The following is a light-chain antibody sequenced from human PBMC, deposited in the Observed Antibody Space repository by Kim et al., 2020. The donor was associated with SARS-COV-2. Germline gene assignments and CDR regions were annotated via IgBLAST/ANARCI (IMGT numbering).Light chain of an antibody. Sequence: ASVGDRVTITCRASQSISTWLAWYQQKPGKAPKLLIYDASSLERGVPSRFSGSGSGTGFTLTISSLQPDDYGIYYCQQFDSYSGTFGQGTKVDIK. CDR2: DAS. V-gene: IGKV1-5*01. J-gene: IGKJ1*01. CDR1: QSISTW. CDR3: QQFDSYSGT.